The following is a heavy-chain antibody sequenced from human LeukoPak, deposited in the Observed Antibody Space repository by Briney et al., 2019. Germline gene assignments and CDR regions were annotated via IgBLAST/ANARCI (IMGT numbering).Heavy chain of an antibody. CDR3: ARSYSSGWFGY. CDR1: GGSISSYY. D-gene: IGHD6-19*01. V-gene: IGHV4-59*08. J-gene: IGHJ4*02. CDR2: IYYSGST. Sequence: SETLSLTCTVSGGSISSYYWSWIRQPPGKGLEWIGYIYYSGSTNYNPSLKSRVTISVDTSKNQFSLKLSSVTAADTAVYYCARSYSSGWFGYWGQGTLVTVSS.